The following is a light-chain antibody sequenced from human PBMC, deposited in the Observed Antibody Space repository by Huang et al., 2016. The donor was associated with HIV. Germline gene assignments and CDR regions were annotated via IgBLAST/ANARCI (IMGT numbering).Light chain of an antibody. CDR2: GAS. CDR1: QGVRTN. J-gene: IGKJ4*01. CDR3: QQYNDWPPLT. Sequence: VMTQSPASLSASPGARVTLSCRARQGVRTNLAWYHQKPGQAPTLLMFGASTRATGTPPRFSGSGSGTDFTLTITSLQSSDSAIYYCQQYNDWPPLTFGGGTKVEI. V-gene: IGKV3D-15*01.